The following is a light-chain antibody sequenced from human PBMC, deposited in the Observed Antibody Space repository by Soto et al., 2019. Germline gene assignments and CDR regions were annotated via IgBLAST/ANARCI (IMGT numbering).Light chain of an antibody. CDR1: QSVGTF. J-gene: IGKJ2*01. CDR3: QHRTNWPRT. Sequence: EIVLTQSPATLSLSPGERATLSCRASQSVGTFLAWYQQKPGQAPRLLIYDASNRATGIPARFSGTGSGTDFALTISSVETEDFAVYYCQHRTNWPRTFGQGTKLDIK. V-gene: IGKV3-11*01. CDR2: DAS.